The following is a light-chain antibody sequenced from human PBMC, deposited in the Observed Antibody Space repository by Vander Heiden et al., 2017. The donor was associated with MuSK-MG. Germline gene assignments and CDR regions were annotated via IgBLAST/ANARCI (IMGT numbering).Light chain of an antibody. Sequence: DIQMTQSPSSLSASVGDRVTITCRASQSISSYLNWYQQKQGKAPQLLIYGASRLHSGVPSRVSGSGAGTDFTLTSSSLQPGDFATYYCQQSDSTPYTCGQGTKLEIK. CDR1: QSISSY. CDR2: GAS. CDR3: QQSDSTPYT. V-gene: IGKV1-39*01. J-gene: IGKJ2*01.